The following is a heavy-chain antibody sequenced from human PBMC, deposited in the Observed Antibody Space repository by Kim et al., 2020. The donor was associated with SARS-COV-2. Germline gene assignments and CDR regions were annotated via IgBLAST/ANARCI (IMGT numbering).Heavy chain of an antibody. CDR1: GGSISSSSYY. CDR3: ARHGYSSGYSLYYFDY. J-gene: IGHJ4*02. Sequence: SETLSLTCTVSGGSISSSSYYWGWIRQPPGKGLEWIGSIYYSGSTYYNPSLKSRVTISVDTSKNQFSLKLSSVTAADTAVYYCARHGYSSGYSLYYFDYWGQGTLVTVSS. D-gene: IGHD3-22*01. V-gene: IGHV4-39*01. CDR2: IYYSGST.